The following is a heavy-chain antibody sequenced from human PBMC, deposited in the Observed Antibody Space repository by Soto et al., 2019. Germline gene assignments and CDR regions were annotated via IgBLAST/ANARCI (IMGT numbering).Heavy chain of an antibody. V-gene: IGHV4-31*03. CDR3: ASGLGYKA. J-gene: IGHJ5*02. CDR1: GDSVSSSSYD. D-gene: IGHD5-12*01. Sequence: QVQLQESGPGLVKPSQTLSLTCTVSGDSVSSSSYDWSWIRQHPGKGMEWIGYIHHSGTTYYNPSLKSRITLSVDTSNIQFSLRLSSVNAADTAVYYWASGLGYKAWGQGTLVTVSS. CDR2: IHHSGTT.